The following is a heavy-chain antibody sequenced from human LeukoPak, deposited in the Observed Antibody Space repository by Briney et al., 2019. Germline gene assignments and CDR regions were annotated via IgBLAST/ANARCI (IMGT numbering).Heavy chain of an antibody. CDR3: ARVHCSSTSCYRGGWFDP. Sequence: GASVKVSCKASGYTFTSYAMHWVRQAPGQRLEWMGWINAGNGNTKYSQKFQGRVTITRDTSASTAYMELSSLRSEDTAVYYCARVHCSSTSCYRGGWFDPWGQGTLVTVSS. J-gene: IGHJ5*02. CDR2: INAGNGNT. D-gene: IGHD2-2*01. V-gene: IGHV1-3*01. CDR1: GYTFTSYA.